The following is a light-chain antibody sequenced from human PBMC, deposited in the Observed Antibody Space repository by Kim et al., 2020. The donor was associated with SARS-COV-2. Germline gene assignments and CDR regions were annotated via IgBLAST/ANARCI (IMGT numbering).Light chain of an antibody. CDR1: ISNIGTNT. J-gene: IGLJ2*01. Sequence: ELTQPPSASGTPGQRVTISCSGSISNIGTNTVNWYQQLPGTAPKLLIYSNNQRPSGVPDRFSGSKSGTSASLAISGLQPDDEADYYCAAWDDSRTVLFGGGTQLTVL. CDR2: SNN. CDR3: AAWDDSRTVL. V-gene: IGLV1-44*01.